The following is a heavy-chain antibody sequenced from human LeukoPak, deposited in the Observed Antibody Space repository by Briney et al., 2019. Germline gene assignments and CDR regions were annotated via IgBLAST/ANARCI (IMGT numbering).Heavy chain of an antibody. CDR1: GFTFSSYA. Sequence: SGGSLRLSCAASGFTFSSYAMHWVRQAPGKGPEWVAVISYDGSNKYYADSVKGRFTISRDNSKNTLYLQMNSLRAEDTAVYYCARGGAQSPPYYDFWSGHFDYWGQGTLVTVSS. J-gene: IGHJ4*02. CDR2: ISYDGSNK. V-gene: IGHV3-30*04. CDR3: ARGGAQSPPYYDFWSGHFDY. D-gene: IGHD3-3*01.